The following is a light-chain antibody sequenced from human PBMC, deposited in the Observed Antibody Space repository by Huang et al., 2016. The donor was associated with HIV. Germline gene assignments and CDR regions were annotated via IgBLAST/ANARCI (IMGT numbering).Light chain of an antibody. CDR1: QTILHDSDSRNY. CDR2: WAS. J-gene: IGKJ3*01. V-gene: IGKV4-1*01. Sequence: DIVMTQSPDSLAVFLGERATINCKSSQTILHDSDSRNYLAWYQQKPGQPPKLLIHWASIRKSGVPDRFIGSGSGTDFTLTSSSLQAEDVAVYYCQQYYSSPFTFGPGTNVDI. CDR3: QQYYSSPFT.